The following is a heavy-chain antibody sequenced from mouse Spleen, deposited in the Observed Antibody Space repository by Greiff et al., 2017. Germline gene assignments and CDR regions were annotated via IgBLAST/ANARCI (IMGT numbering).Heavy chain of an antibody. J-gene: IGHJ4*01. CDR2: IYPGSGST. CDR3: AREGYYYAMDY. Sequence: QVQLQQPGAELVRPGASVKMSCKASGYTFTSYWITWVKQRPGQGLEWIGDIYPGSGSTNYNEKFKSKATLTVDTSSSTAYMQLSSLTSEDSAVYYCAREGYYYAMDYWGQGTSVTVSS. CDR1: GYTFTSYW. V-gene: IGHV1-55*01.